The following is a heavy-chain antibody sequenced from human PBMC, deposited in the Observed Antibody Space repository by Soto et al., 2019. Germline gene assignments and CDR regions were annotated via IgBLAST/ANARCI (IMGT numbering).Heavy chain of an antibody. CDR3: ARGMTPPGAPAWYYFDS. J-gene: IGHJ4*02. CDR1: GASITGSSY. Sequence: PSETLSLTCTVSGASITGSSYWSWIRQPAGKGLEWIGRFSLSGTTNYNPSLRSRVTMSADVSKNQLSLRLTSVTAADTALYYCARGMTPPGAPAWYYFDSWGQGTLVTDLL. CDR2: FSLSGTT. V-gene: IGHV4-4*07. D-gene: IGHD2-8*02.